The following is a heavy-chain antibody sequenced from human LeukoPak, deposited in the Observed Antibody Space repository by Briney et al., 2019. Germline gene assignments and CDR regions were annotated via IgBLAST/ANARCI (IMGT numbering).Heavy chain of an antibody. CDR2: IYYSGSA. V-gene: IGHV4-59*01. CDR1: GGSISSYY. Sequence: PSETLSLTCTFSGGSISSYYWSWIRQPPGKGLQWIGYIYYSGSANYNPSLKSRVTISVDTSKNQFSLKLSSVTAADTAVYYCARAVRDYDFWSGYPLFDYWGQGTLVTVSP. CDR3: ARAVRDYDFWSGYPLFDY. J-gene: IGHJ4*02. D-gene: IGHD3-3*01.